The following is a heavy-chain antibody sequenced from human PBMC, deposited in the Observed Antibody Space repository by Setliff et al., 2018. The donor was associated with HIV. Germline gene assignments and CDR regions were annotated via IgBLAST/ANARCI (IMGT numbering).Heavy chain of an antibody. Sequence: ASVKVSCKSSGYTFTDYFMHWVRQAPGQGLEWMGWISPDNANTGISQRFRGSVTMTRDRSINTAYMEFSGLTSDDTAVYYCARQLSNSFDYWGQGTLVTVS. D-gene: IGHD1-1*01. CDR2: ISPDNANT. CDR1: GYTFTDYF. CDR3: ARQLSNSFDY. J-gene: IGHJ4*02. V-gene: IGHV1-2*02.